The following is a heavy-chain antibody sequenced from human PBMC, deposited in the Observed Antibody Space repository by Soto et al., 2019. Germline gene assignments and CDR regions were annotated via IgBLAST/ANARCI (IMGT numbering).Heavy chain of an antibody. Sequence: GSLSLSCAASGFTFRNYWMTWVRQAPGKGLEWVANIKQDGSEKYYVGSVKGRFTISRDNAKNSQYLQMNSLRAEDTAVYYCARVDTAMVNDAFDIWGQGTMVTVSS. CDR2: IKQDGSEK. V-gene: IGHV3-7*01. CDR1: GFTFRNYW. CDR3: ARVDTAMVNDAFDI. J-gene: IGHJ3*02. D-gene: IGHD5-18*01.